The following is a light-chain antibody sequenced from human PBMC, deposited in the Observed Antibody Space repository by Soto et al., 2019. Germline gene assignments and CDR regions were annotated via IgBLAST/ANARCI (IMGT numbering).Light chain of an antibody. CDR1: QSISTY. V-gene: IGKV1-39*01. Sequence: DIQMTQSPSSLSTSLGDRVTITCRASQSISTYLNWYQQKPGKAPKLLIYEASNLQGGVPSRFSGSGSGTDFTLTITSLQPEDFAAYYCQQSYSTPLTFGGGTRVEIK. CDR3: QQSYSTPLT. J-gene: IGKJ4*01. CDR2: EAS.